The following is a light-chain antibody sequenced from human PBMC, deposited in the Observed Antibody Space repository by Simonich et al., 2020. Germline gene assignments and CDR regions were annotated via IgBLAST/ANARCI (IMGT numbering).Light chain of an antibody. CDR3: SSYTSSSSVV. J-gene: IGLJ2*01. CDR2: DVS. Sequence: QSALTQPASVSGSPGQSITISCTGTSRDVGGYNYVSWYQQHPGTAPKLMIYDVSKPPSGGSNRFSGSKSGNTASLTISGLQAEDEADYYCSSYTSSSSVVFGGGTKLTVL. CDR1: SRDVGGYNY. V-gene: IGLV2-14*01.